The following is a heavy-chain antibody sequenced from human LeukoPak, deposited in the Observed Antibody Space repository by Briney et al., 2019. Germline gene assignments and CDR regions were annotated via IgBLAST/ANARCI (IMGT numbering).Heavy chain of an antibody. CDR1: GFAFSSYG. Sequence: PGGSLRLSCAASGFAFSSYGMHWVRQAPGKGLEWVAAIWYDGSSKYYADSVKGRFTISRDNSKNTLYLQMNSLRAEDTAVYYCAREFDYWGQGTLVTVSS. J-gene: IGHJ4*02. CDR2: IWYDGSSK. CDR3: AREFDY. V-gene: IGHV3-33*01.